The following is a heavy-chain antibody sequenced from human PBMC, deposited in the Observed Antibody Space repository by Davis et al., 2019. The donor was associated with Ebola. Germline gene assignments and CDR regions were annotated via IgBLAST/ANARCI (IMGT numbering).Heavy chain of an antibody. CDR3: AREGRIFGLDY. V-gene: IGHV3-74*01. J-gene: IGHJ4*02. Sequence: GESLKISCAASGFTFSSYWMHWVRQAPGKGLVWVSRIATDGSMTGYGDSVQGRFTISRDNAKNTLYLQMNDLRAEDTAVYYCAREGRIFGLDYWGQGALVTVSS. CDR2: IATDGSMT. D-gene: IGHD3-3*01. CDR1: GFTFSSYW.